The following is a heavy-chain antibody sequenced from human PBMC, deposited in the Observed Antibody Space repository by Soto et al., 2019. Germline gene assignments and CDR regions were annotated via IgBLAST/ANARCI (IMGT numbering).Heavy chain of an antibody. Sequence: PGGSLRLSCVVSGLSFSSYWFHWVRQAPGKGLVWVSRINSDGSSTTYADSVKGRFTTSRDNAKNTVYLQMNSLRAEDTAVYYCASEASYYETSSALDVWGQGTTVTVYS. J-gene: IGHJ6*02. D-gene: IGHD3-16*01. V-gene: IGHV3-74*01. CDR1: GLSFSSYW. CDR3: ASEASYYETSSALDV. CDR2: INSDGSST.